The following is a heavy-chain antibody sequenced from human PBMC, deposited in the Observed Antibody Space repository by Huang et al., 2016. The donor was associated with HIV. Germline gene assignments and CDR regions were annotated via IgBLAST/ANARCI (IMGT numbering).Heavy chain of an antibody. D-gene: IGHD5-12*01. CDR2: ISYDGSNK. J-gene: IGHJ6*03. Sequence: QVQLMESGGGVVQPGRSLRLSCAASRFTFSNYAMHWVRQAPGKGLEWVAVISYDGSNKYCADSVKGRFTIARDKSKNTLYLQMNSLRAEDTAVYYCARDLWLRDLYYYYYMDVWGKGTTVTVCS. CDR1: RFTFSNYA. V-gene: IGHV3-30-3*01. CDR3: ARDLWLRDLYYYYYMDV.